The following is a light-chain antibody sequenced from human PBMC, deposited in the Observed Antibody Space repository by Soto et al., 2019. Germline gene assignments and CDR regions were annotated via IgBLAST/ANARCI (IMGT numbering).Light chain of an antibody. J-gene: IGKJ1*01. Sequence: DIQMTQSPSTLSASVGDRVTITCRASQSISSWLAWFQQKPGKAPKLLIYKASSLESGVPSRFSGSGSGTEFTLTISCLQPDDFATYYCQQYSSYPRTFGQGTKVEIK. V-gene: IGKV1-5*03. CDR1: QSISSW. CDR2: KAS. CDR3: QQYSSYPRT.